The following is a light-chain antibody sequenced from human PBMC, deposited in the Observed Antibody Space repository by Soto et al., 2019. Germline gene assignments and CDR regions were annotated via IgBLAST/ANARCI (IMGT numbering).Light chain of an antibody. V-gene: IGKV3-15*01. CDR2: GAS. Sequence: EIVMTQSPATLSVSPGERLTLSCRASQSVSSNLAWYQQKPGQAPRLLIYGASTRATGVPARFSGGGSGTEFTLTVSSLQSEDFAVYYCQQYNYWPRTFGQGTKVEFQ. J-gene: IGKJ1*01. CDR3: QQYNYWPRT. CDR1: QSVSSN.